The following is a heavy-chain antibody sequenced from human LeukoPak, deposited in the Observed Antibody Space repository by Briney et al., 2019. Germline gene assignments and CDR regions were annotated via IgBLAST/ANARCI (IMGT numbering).Heavy chain of an antibody. Sequence: GGSLRLSCAASGFTFSNAWMSWVRQAPGKGLEWVSSISSSSSYIYYADSVKGRFTISRDNAKNSLYLQMNSLRAEDTAVYYCARDRSGWVRPGSFDYWGQGTLVTVSS. D-gene: IGHD6-19*01. J-gene: IGHJ4*02. CDR2: ISSSSSYI. V-gene: IGHV3-21*01. CDR3: ARDRSGWVRPGSFDY. CDR1: GFTFSNAW.